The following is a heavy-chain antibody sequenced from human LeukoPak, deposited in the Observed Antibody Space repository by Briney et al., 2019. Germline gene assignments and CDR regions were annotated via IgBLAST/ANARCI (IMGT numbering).Heavy chain of an antibody. CDR1: GYTFTSYG. CDR2: ISAYNGNT. Sequence: GASVKVSCKASGYTFTSYGISWVRQAPGQGLEWMGWISAYNGNTNYAQKLQGRVTMTTDTSTSTAYMELRRLRSDDPAVYYCARVGNYDILTGYYTNFDYWGQGTLVTVSS. J-gene: IGHJ4*02. V-gene: IGHV1-18*01. CDR3: ARVGNYDILTGYYTNFDY. D-gene: IGHD3-9*01.